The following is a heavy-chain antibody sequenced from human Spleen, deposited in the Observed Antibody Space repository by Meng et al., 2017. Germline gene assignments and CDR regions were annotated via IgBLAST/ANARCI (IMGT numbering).Heavy chain of an antibody. V-gene: IGHV1-2*06. D-gene: IGHD1-7*01. Sequence: QVQLVQSGAEVKKPGASVKVSCQASGNIFTAHYVHWVRQSPGEGLEWMGRINPNSGATNYAQKFQGRVTMSRDTSISTVYMELSRLRSVDTAVYYCARDQGYNWNFFAYWGQGTLVTVSS. J-gene: IGHJ4*02. CDR1: GNIFTAHY. CDR3: ARDQGYNWNFFAY. CDR2: INPNSGAT.